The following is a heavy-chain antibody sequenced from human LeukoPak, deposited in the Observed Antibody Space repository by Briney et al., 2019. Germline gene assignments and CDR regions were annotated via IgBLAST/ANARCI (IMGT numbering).Heavy chain of an antibody. CDR2: ISGYNDNT. J-gene: IGHJ4*02. CDR3: ARGGGTEWLLVPFEY. CDR1: GYTFSSYG. D-gene: IGHD3-22*01. Sequence: GASVKVSCKASGYTFSSYGISWVRQAPGQGLEWMGWISGYNDNTKYYAQKLQGRVTMTTDTSTSTAYMELRSLRSDDTAVYYCARGGGTEWLLVPFEYWGQGTLVTVSS. V-gene: IGHV1-18*01.